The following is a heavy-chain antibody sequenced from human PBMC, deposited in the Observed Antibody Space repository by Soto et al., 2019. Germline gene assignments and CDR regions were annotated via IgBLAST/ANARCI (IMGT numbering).Heavy chain of an antibody. V-gene: IGHV3-9*01. CDR3: AKDNGALGAFDI. Sequence: SQRLSCAASGFNFEDYAMHWVRKAPGKGLEWVSGISWNSGSIGYADSVKGRFTISRDNAKNSLYLQMNSLRAEDTALYYCAKDNGALGAFDIWGQGTMVTVSS. J-gene: IGHJ3*02. D-gene: IGHD3-16*01. CDR2: ISWNSGSI. CDR1: GFNFEDYA.